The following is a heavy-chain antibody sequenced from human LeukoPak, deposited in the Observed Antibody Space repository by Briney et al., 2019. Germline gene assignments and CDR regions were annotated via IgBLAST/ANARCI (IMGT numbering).Heavy chain of an antibody. D-gene: IGHD6-13*01. CDR1: GFTFGDYA. CDR2: IRSKAYGGTT. J-gene: IGHJ4*02. Sequence: GGSLRLSCTASGFTFGDYAMSWFRQAPGKGLEWVGFIRSKAYGGTTEYAASVKGRFTISRDDSKSIAYLQMNSLKTEDTAVYYCTRGISSWSPYFDYWGQGTLVTVSS. V-gene: IGHV3-49*03. CDR3: TRGISSWSPYFDY.